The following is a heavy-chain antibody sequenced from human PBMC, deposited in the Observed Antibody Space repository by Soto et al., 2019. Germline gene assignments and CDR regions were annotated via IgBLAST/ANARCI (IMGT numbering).Heavy chain of an antibody. J-gene: IGHJ4*02. Sequence: GGSLGLSCADSRFTFSRYAIHWVSLAPGKGLGRVGVISRDGTNKYYVDSVKGRFPISRDSCRSTVYVHMKSLRHEDAAVYYCARSRSGAVADSFDFWGQGTLVTVSS. CDR3: ARSRSGAVADSFDF. CDR2: ISRDGTNK. CDR1: RFTFSRYA. D-gene: IGHD3-10*01. V-gene: IGHV3-30*04.